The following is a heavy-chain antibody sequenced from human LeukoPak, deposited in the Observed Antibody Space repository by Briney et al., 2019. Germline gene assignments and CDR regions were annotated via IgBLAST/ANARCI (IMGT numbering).Heavy chain of an antibody. V-gene: IGHV1-69*06. CDR1: GGTFISYA. CDR3: AGGAYGGLGMDV. D-gene: IGHD4-23*01. J-gene: IGHJ6*04. Sequence: SVTVSFMASGGTFISYAISWVRQAPGKGREWMGGIITIFGTANYAQKFQGRVTITADKSTSTAYMELSSLRSEDTAVYYCAGGAYGGLGMDVWGKGTTVTVSS. CDR2: IITIFGTA.